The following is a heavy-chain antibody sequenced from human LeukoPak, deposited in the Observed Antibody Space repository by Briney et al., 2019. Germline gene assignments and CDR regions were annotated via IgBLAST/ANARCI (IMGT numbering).Heavy chain of an antibody. D-gene: IGHD5-18*01. V-gene: IGHV3-30*02. CDR3: AKDGPPGYSYGYVHAGFDY. CDR2: IRYDGSNK. Sequence: PGGSLRLSCAASAFTFSTYGMHWVRQAPGKGLEWVAFIRYDGSNKYYADSVKGRFTISRDNSKNTLYLQMNSLRAEDTAVYYCAKDGPPGYSYGYVHAGFDYWGQGTLVTVSS. J-gene: IGHJ4*02. CDR1: AFTFSTYG.